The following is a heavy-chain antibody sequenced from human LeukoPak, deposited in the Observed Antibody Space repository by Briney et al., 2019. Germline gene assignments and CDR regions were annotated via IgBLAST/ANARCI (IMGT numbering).Heavy chain of an antibody. CDR1: GYTFTGYY. CDR2: INPNSGGT. CDR3: ARERQVVPAAMVDYYYGMDI. J-gene: IGHJ6*02. Sequence: GASVKVSCTASGYTFTGYYMHWVRQAPGQGLEWMGWINPNSGGTNYAQKFQGWVTMTRDTSISTAYMELSRLRSDDTAVYYCARERQVVPAAMVDYYYGMDIWGQGTTVTVSS. D-gene: IGHD2-2*01. V-gene: IGHV1-2*04.